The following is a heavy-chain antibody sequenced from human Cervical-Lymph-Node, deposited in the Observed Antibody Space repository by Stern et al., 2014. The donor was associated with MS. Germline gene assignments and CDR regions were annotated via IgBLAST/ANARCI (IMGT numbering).Heavy chain of an antibody. CDR1: GGSISSYY. Sequence: VQLLESGPGLVKPSETLSLTCTVSGGSISSYYWSWIRQPPGKGLEWIGYIYYSGSTNYNPTLKSRVTISVDTSKNQFSLKLSSVTAADTAVYYCAREALAAAGLDYWGQGTLVTVSS. CDR2: IYYSGST. D-gene: IGHD6-13*01. V-gene: IGHV4-59*01. CDR3: AREALAAAGLDY. J-gene: IGHJ4*02.